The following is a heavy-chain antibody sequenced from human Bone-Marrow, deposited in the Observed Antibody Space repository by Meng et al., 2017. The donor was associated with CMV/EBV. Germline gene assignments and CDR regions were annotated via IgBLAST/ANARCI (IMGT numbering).Heavy chain of an antibody. J-gene: IGHJ4*02. D-gene: IGHD2-2*01. V-gene: IGHV1-2*02. Sequence: ASVKVSCKASGYTFTGYYMHWVRQAPGQGLEWMGWINPNSGGTNYAQKFQGRVTMTRDTSISTAYMELSRLRSDDTAVYYCARYCSSTSCNDYWGQGTLVTVSS. CDR3: ARYCSSTSCNDY. CDR1: GYTFTGYY. CDR2: INPNSGGT.